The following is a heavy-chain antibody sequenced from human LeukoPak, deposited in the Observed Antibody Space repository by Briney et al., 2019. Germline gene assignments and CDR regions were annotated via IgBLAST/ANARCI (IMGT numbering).Heavy chain of an antibody. V-gene: IGHV4-59*01. D-gene: IGHD1-1*01. CDR1: GGFISSYY. CDR2: IYYSGST. CDR3: ARDQNGGMDV. J-gene: IGHJ6*02. Sequence: PSETLSLTCTVSGGFISSYYWSWIRQPPGKGLEWIGYIYYSGSTNYNPSLKSRVTISVDTSKNQFSLKLSSVTAADTAVYYCARDQNGGMDVWGQGTTVTVSS.